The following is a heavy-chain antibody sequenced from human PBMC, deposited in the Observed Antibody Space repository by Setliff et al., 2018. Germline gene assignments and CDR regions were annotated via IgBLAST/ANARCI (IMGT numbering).Heavy chain of an antibody. J-gene: IGHJ4*02. CDR3: ARSGNYRVDY. V-gene: IGHV3-7*01. Sequence: GGSLRLSCAASGFTFSSYCMSWVRQAPGKGLEWVANIRQDGSEKYYADSVKGRFTISRDNSKNTLYLQMNSLRAEDTAVYYCARSGNYRVDYWGQGTLVTVSS. CDR2: IRQDGSEK. CDR1: GFTFSSYC. D-gene: IGHD1-26*01.